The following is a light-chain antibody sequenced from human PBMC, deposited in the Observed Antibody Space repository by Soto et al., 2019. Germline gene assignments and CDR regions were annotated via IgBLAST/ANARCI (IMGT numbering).Light chain of an antibody. CDR1: QDIRTE. J-gene: IGKJ2*01. Sequence: AIQMTQSPSSLSASVGDRVTITCRSSQDIRTELGWYQQRPGKAPNLLIYGASTLQTGVPSRFSGSGSGTAFFLTISSLQPEDVATYFCLQDYNYPRTFGQGTKLQIK. CDR2: GAS. CDR3: LQDYNYPRT. V-gene: IGKV1-6*01.